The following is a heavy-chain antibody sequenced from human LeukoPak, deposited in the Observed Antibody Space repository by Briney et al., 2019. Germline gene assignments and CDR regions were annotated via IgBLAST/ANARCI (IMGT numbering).Heavy chain of an antibody. CDR2: ISSSSSYI. CDR3: ARGEWGSGSYWRAYYYYMDV. V-gene: IGHV3-21*01. Sequence: GVLRLSCAASGFTFSSYSMNWVRQAPGKGLEWVSSISSSSSYIYYADSVKGRFTISRDNAKNSLYLQMNSLRAEDTAVYYCARGEWGSGSYWRAYYYYMDVWGKGTTVTVSS. CDR1: GFTFSSYS. D-gene: IGHD3-10*01. J-gene: IGHJ6*03.